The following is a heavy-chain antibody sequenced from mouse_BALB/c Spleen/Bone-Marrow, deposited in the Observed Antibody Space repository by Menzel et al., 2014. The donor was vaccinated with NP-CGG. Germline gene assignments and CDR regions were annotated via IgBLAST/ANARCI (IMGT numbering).Heavy chain of an antibody. CDR3: NGNYYAMDY. CDR1: GFNIKDYY. D-gene: IGHD2-1*01. CDR2: IDPENGDT. V-gene: IGHV14-4*02. Sequence: VQLQQSGAELVRSGASVKLSCTASGFNIKDYYMHWVKQRPEQGLEWIGWIDPENGDTEYAPKFQGKATMTADTSSNTAYLQRSSLTSEDTAVYCCNGNYYAMDYWGQGTSVTVSA. J-gene: IGHJ4*01.